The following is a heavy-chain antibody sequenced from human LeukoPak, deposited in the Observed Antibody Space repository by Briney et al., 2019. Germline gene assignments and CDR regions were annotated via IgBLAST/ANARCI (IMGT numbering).Heavy chain of an antibody. V-gene: IGHV3-23*01. CDR3: AKDTFIMITFGGVIVEPRDDY. J-gene: IGHJ4*02. D-gene: IGHD3-16*02. CDR2: ISGSGGSA. CDR1: GFTFSSYA. Sequence: GGSLRLSCAASGFTFSSYAMSWVRQAPGKGLEGVSAISGSGGSAYYADSVKGRFTISRDNSKNTLYLQMNSLRAEDTAVYYCAKDTFIMITFGGVIVEPRDDYWGQGTLVTVSS.